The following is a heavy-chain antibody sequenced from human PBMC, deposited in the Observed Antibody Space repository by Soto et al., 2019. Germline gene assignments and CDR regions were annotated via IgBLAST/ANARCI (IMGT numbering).Heavy chain of an antibody. Sequence: QITLKESGPTLVNPTQTLTLTCTFSGISLSTDAVGVAWSRQPPGKALEWLALIYWDVDKRDSPSLKSSLTNNKATHKNQGVLTMTTADPADTDTCYFAHRGEVATIISDAFDIWGPGTAVTASS. J-gene: IGHJ3*02. CDR3: AHRGEVATIISDAFDI. V-gene: IGHV2-5*02. CDR1: GISLSTDAVG. CDR2: IYWDVDK. D-gene: IGHD5-12*01.